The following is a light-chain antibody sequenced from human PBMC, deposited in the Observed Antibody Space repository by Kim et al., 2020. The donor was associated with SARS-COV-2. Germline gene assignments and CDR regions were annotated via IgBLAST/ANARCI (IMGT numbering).Light chain of an antibody. J-gene: IGKJ1*01. Sequence: EIVLTQSPGTLSLSPGERATLSCRASQSVSSSYLAWYQQKPGQAPRLLIYGASSRATGIPDRFSGSGSGTDFTLTISRLEREDFAVYYCQQYGNSPWTFGQGTKVDIK. CDR3: QQYGNSPWT. CDR1: QSVSSSY. CDR2: GAS. V-gene: IGKV3-20*01.